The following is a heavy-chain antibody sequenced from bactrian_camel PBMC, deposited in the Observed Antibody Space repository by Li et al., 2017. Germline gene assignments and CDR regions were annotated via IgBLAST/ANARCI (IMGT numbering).Heavy chain of an antibody. CDR1: GPVNGRYC. D-gene: IGHD2*01. Sequence: HVQLVESGGGSVQTGGSLRLSCEASGPVNGRYCMGWFRQAAGQEREAVAAKFGVHGSTYYADSVKGRFTISLDNAKTTVYLQMDNLEPEDTAMYYCAAGGALPLMASRYTYWGQGTQVTVS. CDR2: KFGVHGST. V-gene: IGHV3S55*01. CDR3: AAGGALPLMASRYTY. J-gene: IGHJ4*01.